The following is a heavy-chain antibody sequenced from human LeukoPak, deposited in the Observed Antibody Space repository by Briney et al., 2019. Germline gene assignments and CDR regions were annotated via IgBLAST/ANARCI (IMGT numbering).Heavy chain of an antibody. CDR2: IYHSGST. CDR1: GGSISRSSYY. Sequence: SETLSLTCTVSGGSISRSSYYWGWIRQPPGKGLEWIGVIYHSGSTYYNPSLKSRVTISVDTSKNQFSLKLFSVTAADTAVYYCLRADYYDSSGHDVRSRNWLDPWGQGTSVIVSS. V-gene: IGHV4-39*07. J-gene: IGHJ5*02. CDR3: LRADYYDSSGHDVRSRNWLDP. D-gene: IGHD3-22*01.